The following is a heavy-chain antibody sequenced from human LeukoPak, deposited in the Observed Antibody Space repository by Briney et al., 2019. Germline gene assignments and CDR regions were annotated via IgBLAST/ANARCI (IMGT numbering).Heavy chain of an antibody. D-gene: IGHD1-7*01. CDR3: TRERPATNYFDY. CDR2: ISYSGST. V-gene: IGHV4-59*01. J-gene: IGHJ4*02. CDR1: GGSLSSYY. Sequence: SETLSLTCSVYGGSLSSYYWSWIRQPPGRGLEWIGHISYSGSTNHNPSLKSRVTISVDTSKNQFSLKLSSVTAADTAVYYCTRERPATNYFDYWGQGTLVTVSS.